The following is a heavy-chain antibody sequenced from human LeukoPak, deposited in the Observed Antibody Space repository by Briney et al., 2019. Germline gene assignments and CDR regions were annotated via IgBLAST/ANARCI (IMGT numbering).Heavy chain of an antibody. V-gene: IGHV1-18*01. J-gene: IGHJ6*03. CDR1: GYTFSNYG. CDR3: AGDLERYPISGNDRYYYYYCMDV. Sequence: ASVKVSCKTSGYTFSNYGISWVRQAPGRGLEWVGWISAFNGNTNYAPKLQDRVTLTTDTSTSTAYMELRSLRSDDTAVYFCAGDLERYPISGNDRYYYYYCMDVWGKGTTVTVSS. D-gene: IGHD1-1*01. CDR2: ISAFNGNT.